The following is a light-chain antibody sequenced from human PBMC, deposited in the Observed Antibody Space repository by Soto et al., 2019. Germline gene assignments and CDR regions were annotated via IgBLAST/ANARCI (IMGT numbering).Light chain of an antibody. CDR2: GAS. J-gene: IGKJ1*01. CDR1: QSVSSNY. Sequence: EIVLTQSPGTLSLSPGERATLSCRASQSVSSNYLAWYQRKPGQAPRLLIYGASSRATDIPNRFSGSGAGIDFTLTITRLEPEDLAVYFCQQYGGSPPTFGQGTKVEIK. CDR3: QQYGGSPPT. V-gene: IGKV3-20*01.